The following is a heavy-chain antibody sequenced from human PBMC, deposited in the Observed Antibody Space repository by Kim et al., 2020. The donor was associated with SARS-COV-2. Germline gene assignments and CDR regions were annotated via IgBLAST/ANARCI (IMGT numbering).Heavy chain of an antibody. J-gene: IGHJ3*02. CDR2: MNPNSGNT. D-gene: IGHD2-2*02. Sequence: ASVKVSCKASGYTFTSYDINWVRQATGQGLEWMGWMNPNSGNTGYAQKFQGRVTMTRNTSISTAYMELSSLRSEDTAVYYCARGFCSTSCYTDTSDAFDIWGQGTMVTVSS. CDR1: GYTFTSYD. V-gene: IGHV1-8*01. CDR3: ARGFCSTSCYTDTSDAFDI.